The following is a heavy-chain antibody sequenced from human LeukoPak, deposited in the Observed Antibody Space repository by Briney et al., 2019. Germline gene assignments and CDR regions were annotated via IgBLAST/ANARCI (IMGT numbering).Heavy chain of an antibody. D-gene: IGHD3-10*01. CDR2: IHNSGTT. CDR1: GGPFSGYF. CDR3: ARRYYYNLGSFPFDF. J-gene: IGHJ4*02. Sequence: SETLSLTCAVSGGPFSGYFWSWIRQSSGKGVEWIGEIHNSGTTNYNPSLNSRVTISEDTSNNQFYLNLSSVTAADTAVYYCARRYYYNLGSFPFDFWGQGPLVTVSS. V-gene: IGHV4-34*01.